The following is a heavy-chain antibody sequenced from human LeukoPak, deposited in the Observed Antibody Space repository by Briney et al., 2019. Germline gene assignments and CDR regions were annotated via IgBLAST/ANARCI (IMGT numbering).Heavy chain of an antibody. J-gene: IGHJ4*02. D-gene: IGHD2-15*01. CDR1: GFTFSSYA. V-gene: IGHV3-30-3*01. Sequence: GGSLRLSCAASGFTFSSYAMHWVRQAPGKGLEWVAVISYDGSNKYYAGSVKGRFTISRDNSKNTLYLQMNSLRAEDTAVYYCAILVVAATDDFDYWGQGTLVTVSS. CDR3: AILVVAATDDFDY. CDR2: ISYDGSNK.